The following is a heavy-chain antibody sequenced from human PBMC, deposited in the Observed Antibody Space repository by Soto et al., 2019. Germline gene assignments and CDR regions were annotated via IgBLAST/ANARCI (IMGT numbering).Heavy chain of an antibody. D-gene: IGHD3-22*01. Sequence: QVQLVQAGAEVKKPGSSVKVSCKASGGSFSSYTISWVRQAPGPGLEWMGRIIPILGIANYAQKFQGRVTITADKSTSRAYMELSSVRSEDTAVYYCARDSSCYYFDYWGQGTMVTVSS. CDR1: GGSFSSYT. J-gene: IGHJ4*02. CDR3: ARDSSCYYFDY. V-gene: IGHV1-69*08. CDR2: IIPILGIA.